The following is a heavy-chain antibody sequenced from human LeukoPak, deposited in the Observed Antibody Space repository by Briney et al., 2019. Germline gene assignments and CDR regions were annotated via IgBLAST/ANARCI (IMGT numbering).Heavy chain of an antibody. CDR2: IYPGDCDT. V-gene: IGHV5-51*01. CDR3: ARYYYDSSGQWNYFDY. Sequence: GESLQISCKGSGYSFTSYWIGWVRQVPGKGLEWMGIIYPGDCDTRYSPSFQGQVTISADKSISTPFLQWSNLKASDTAMYYCARYYYDSSGQWNYFDYWGQGTLVTVSS. J-gene: IGHJ4*02. CDR1: GYSFTSYW. D-gene: IGHD3-22*01.